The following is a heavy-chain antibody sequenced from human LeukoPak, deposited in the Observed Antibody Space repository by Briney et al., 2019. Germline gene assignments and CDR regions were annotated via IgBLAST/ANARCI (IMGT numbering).Heavy chain of an antibody. J-gene: IGHJ4*02. D-gene: IGHD5-18*01. CDR3: ARAGYSYPTGGWDY. V-gene: IGHV3-33*01. CDR2: IWFDGSNY. Sequence: GVSLRLSCVASGFTFSSYVMHWFRKAPGKGLEWWAVIWFDGSNYYYADFVKGRFTISRDSSKNTLYLQMNSLRAEDTAVYYCARAGYSYPTGGWDYWGQGTLVTVSS. CDR1: GFTFSSYV.